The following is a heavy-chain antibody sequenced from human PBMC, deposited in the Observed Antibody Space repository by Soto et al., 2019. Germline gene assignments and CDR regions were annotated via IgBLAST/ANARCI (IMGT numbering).Heavy chain of an antibody. Sequence: QPGGSLRLSCAASGFTFSSYWMSWVRQAPGKGLEWVANINSDGSKKYYADSVKGRFTISRDNAKNTLYLQMNSLRAEDTAVYYCASGWYREKFDYWGQGTLVTVS. J-gene: IGHJ4*02. CDR3: ASGWYREKFDY. CDR2: INSDGSKK. D-gene: IGHD6-19*01. V-gene: IGHV3-7*01. CDR1: GFTFSSYW.